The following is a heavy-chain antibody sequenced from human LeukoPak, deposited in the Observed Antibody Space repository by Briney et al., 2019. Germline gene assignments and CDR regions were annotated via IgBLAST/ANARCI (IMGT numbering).Heavy chain of an antibody. CDR1: GFTFDDYA. V-gene: IGHV3-9*03. Sequence: GGSLRLSCAASGFTFDDYAVHWVRQAPGKGLEWVSGISWNSGSIDYADSVKGRFTISRDNAKNSLYLQMDSLRAEDMALYYCVKEGGSWGQGTLVTVSS. CDR2: ISWNSGSI. CDR3: VKEGGS. J-gene: IGHJ4*02. D-gene: IGHD3-16*01.